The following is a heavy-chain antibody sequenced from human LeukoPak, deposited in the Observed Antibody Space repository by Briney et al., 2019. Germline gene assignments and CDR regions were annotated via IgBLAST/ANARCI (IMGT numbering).Heavy chain of an antibody. D-gene: IGHD2-15*01. Sequence: ASVKVSCKVSGYTLTELSMHWVRQAPGKGLEWMGGFDPEDGETIYAQKFQGRVTMTEDTSTDTAYMELSSLRSEDTAVYYCATGKGPGGLLPEEFAFDIWGQGTMVTVSS. CDR2: FDPEDGET. CDR3: ATGKGPGGLLPEEFAFDI. J-gene: IGHJ3*02. V-gene: IGHV1-24*01. CDR1: GYTLTELS.